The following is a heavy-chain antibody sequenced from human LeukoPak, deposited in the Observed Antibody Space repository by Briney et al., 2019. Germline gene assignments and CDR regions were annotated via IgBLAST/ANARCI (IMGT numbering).Heavy chain of an antibody. J-gene: IGHJ4*02. V-gene: IGHV5-51*01. Sequence: GAPLQISFQRSGSSFDNYWIVWMRQLPGKGLEWMGIIYPGDSDTRNSTSFEGQVTISADRSVNTSYLQWTSLRASDTAMYYCARLLRSQLLPLLLYWGQGTLVTVSS. CDR3: ARLLRSQLLPLLLY. CDR1: GSSFDNYW. CDR2: IYPGDSDT. D-gene: IGHD2-15*01.